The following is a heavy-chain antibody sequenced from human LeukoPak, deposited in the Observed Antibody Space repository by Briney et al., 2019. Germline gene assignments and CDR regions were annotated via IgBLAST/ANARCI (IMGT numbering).Heavy chain of an antibody. CDR3: ARVVYFWSGYYFDC. CDR1: AFTFSTYW. V-gene: IGHV3-7*01. D-gene: IGHD3-3*01. CDR2: IKQDGSEK. J-gene: IGHJ4*02. Sequence: GGSLRLSCEASAFTFSTYWMSWVRQAPGKGLEWVANIKQDGSEKYYVDSVKGRFTISRDNAKNSLYLQMNSLRAEDTAVYYCARVVYFWSGYYFDCWGQGTLVTVSS.